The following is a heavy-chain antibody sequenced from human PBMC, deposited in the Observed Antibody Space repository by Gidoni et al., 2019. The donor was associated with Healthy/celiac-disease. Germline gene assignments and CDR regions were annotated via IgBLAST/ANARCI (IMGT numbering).Heavy chain of an antibody. J-gene: IGHJ6*02. CDR2: MNPNSGNT. V-gene: IGHV1-8*01. CDR3: ARSIAARPYYYYGMDV. CDR1: GYTFTSYD. Sequence: QVQLVQSGAEVKKPGASVKVSCKASGYTFTSYDINWVRQATGQGLEWMGWMNPNSGNTGYAQKFQGRVTMTRNTSISTAYMELSSLRSEDTAVYYCARSIAARPYYYYGMDVWAKGPRSPSP. D-gene: IGHD6-6*01.